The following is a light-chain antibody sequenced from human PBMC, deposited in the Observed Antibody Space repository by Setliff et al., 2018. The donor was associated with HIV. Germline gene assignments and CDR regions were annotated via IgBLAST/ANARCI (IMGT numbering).Light chain of an antibody. CDR1: SNDVGRYDL. CDR2: QAT. V-gene: IGLV2-23*01. J-gene: IGLJ1*01. Sequence: LTQPASVSGSPGQSITISCTGTSNDVGRYDLVSWYQQHPARAPKLIIYQATRRPSGVSNRFSGSKSGNVASLTISGLQAEDEADYYCCSNTGSNTFVFGTGTKGTVL. CDR3: CSNTGSNTFV.